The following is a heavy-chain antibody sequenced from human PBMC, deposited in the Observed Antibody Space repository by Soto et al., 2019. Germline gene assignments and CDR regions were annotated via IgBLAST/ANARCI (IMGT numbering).Heavy chain of an antibody. J-gene: IGHJ4*02. CDR1: GFTFDDYT. D-gene: IGHD1-26*01. CDR2: ISWDGGGT. Sequence: EVQLVESGGVVVQPGGSLRLSCAASGFTFDDYTMHWVRQAPGKSLEWVSLISWDGGGTYYADSVKGRFTISRDNSKNSLYLQMNSLRTEDTALYYCAKDMRGDSGSYQFDYWGQGTLVTVSS. CDR3: AKDMRGDSGSYQFDY. V-gene: IGHV3-43*01.